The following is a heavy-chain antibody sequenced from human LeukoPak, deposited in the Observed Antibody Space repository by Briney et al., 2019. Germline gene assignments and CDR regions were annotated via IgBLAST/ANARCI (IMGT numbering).Heavy chain of an antibody. D-gene: IGHD5-18*01. CDR3: ARGRGGYSYDNYYYYYMDV. CDR2: INHSGST. V-gene: IGHV4-34*01. J-gene: IGHJ6*03. CDR1: GGSFSGYY. Sequence: SGTLSLTCAVYGGSFSGYYWSWIRQPPGKGLERIGEINHSGSTNYNPSLKSRVTISVDTSKNQFSLKLSSVTAADTAVYYCARGRGGYSYDNYYYYYMDVWGKGTTVTVSS.